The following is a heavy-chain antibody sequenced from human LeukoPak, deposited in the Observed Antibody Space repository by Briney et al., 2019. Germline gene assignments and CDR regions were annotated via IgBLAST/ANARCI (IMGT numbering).Heavy chain of an antibody. CDR3: ARHPNYYYDYMDV. J-gene: IGHJ6*03. CDR1: GGSISSRSYY. CDR2: IYYSGST. Sequence: PSETLSLTCTVSGGSISSRSYYWGWIRQPPGKGLEWIGSIYYSGSTYYNPSLKSRVTISVDTSKNQFSLKLSSVTAADTAVYYCARHPNYYYDYMDVWGKGTTVTISS. V-gene: IGHV4-39*01.